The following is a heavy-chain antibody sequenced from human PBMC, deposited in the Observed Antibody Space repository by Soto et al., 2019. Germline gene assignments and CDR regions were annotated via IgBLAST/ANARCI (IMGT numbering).Heavy chain of an antibody. J-gene: IGHJ5*02. Sequence: QVQLVQSGAEVKKPGSSVKVSCKASGGTFSSYAISWVRQAPGQGLEWMGGIIPIFGTANYAQKFQGRVTITAEESTSKAYMELSSLRSEDTAVYYWARGLVRGGANWFDPWGQGTLVTVSS. V-gene: IGHV1-69*01. D-gene: IGHD3-10*01. CDR1: GGTFSSYA. CDR2: IIPIFGTA. CDR3: ARGLVRGGANWFDP.